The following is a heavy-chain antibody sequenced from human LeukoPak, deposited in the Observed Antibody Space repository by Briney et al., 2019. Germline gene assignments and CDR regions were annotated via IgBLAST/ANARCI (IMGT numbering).Heavy chain of an antibody. CDR1: GFTLSNYW. CDR3: AREYYYNYYGMDV. CDR2: VSNDGSST. J-gene: IGHJ6*02. V-gene: IGHV3-74*01. Sequence: GGSLKLSCAASGFTLSNYWMHWVRQGPGKGLVWVSRVSNDGSSTAYADSVRGRFTISRDNAKNSLYLQMNSLRAEDTAVYYCAREYYYNYYGMDVWGQGTTVTVSS.